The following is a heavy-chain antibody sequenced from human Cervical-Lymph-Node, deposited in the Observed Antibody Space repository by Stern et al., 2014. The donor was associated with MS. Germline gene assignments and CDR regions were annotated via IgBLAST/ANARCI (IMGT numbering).Heavy chain of an antibody. Sequence: VQLVESGGDLVKPGGSLRLSCAVSGFSFSDFYMRWIRQAPGKGLEWISYMSNTGSHTYYADSVKGRFTISRDNANNLLFLQMNSLRVEDTAVYYCGRDGSGSPDFWGQGTLVTVSS. CDR3: GRDGSGSPDF. D-gene: IGHD1-26*01. CDR1: GFSFSDFY. J-gene: IGHJ4*02. CDR2: MSNTGSHT. V-gene: IGHV3-11*01.